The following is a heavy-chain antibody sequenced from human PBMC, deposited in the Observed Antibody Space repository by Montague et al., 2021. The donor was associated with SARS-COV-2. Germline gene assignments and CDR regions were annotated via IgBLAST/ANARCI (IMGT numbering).Heavy chain of an antibody. CDR1: GASLTGYS. CDR3: AIHIPSATGAFDV. J-gene: IGHJ3*01. CDR2: VNHRGYA. Sequence: SETLSLTCAVYGASLTGYSWTWIRHSPGKRPEWIGEVNHRGYATYNPSLKSRVSISVDTSRDQFSLKMNSVTAADTAIYYCAIHIPSATGAFDVWGRGTMITVSS. D-gene: IGHD1-1*01. V-gene: IGHV4-34*01.